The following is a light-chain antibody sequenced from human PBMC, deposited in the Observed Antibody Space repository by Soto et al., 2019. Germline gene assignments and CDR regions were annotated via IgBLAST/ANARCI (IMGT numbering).Light chain of an antibody. Sequence: QSALTQPASVSGSPGQSITISCTGTSSDIGDYNYVSWYQHFPGKGPKLIIYDVSNRPSGVSARFSASKSGNTASLTISALQTDDLAHYYCTSYTHTLTPLLFARGTKLTVL. CDR2: DVS. V-gene: IGLV2-14*03. J-gene: IGLJ2*01. CDR3: TSYTHTLTPLL. CDR1: SSDIGDYNY.